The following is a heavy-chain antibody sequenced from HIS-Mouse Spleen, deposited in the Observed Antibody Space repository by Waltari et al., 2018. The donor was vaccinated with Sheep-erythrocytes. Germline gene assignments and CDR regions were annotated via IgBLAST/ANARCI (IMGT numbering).Heavy chain of an antibody. Sequence: QVQLQESGPGLVKPSQTLSLTCTVSGGSISSGGYYWSWIRQHPGKGLEWIGYIYYSWSTSYNPALKSRVTISVDTSKNQFSLKLSSVTAADTAVYYCARLITMVRGVTWYFDLWGRGTLVTVSS. CDR1: GGSISSGGYY. V-gene: IGHV4-31*03. D-gene: IGHD3-10*01. CDR2: IYYSWST. CDR3: ARLITMVRGVTWYFDL. J-gene: IGHJ2*01.